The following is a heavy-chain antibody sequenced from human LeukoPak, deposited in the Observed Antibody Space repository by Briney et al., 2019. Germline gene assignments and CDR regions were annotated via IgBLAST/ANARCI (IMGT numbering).Heavy chain of an antibody. CDR1: GYTFTSYG. Sequence: VASVKVSCKASGYTFTSYGISWVRQAPGQGLEWMGWISAYNGNTNYAQKLQGRVTMTTDTSTSTAYMELRSLRSDDTAVYYCARIWDYYDSSGYSNWGQGTLVTVSS. V-gene: IGHV1-18*01. CDR2: ISAYNGNT. D-gene: IGHD3-22*01. J-gene: IGHJ4*02. CDR3: ARIWDYYDSSGYSN.